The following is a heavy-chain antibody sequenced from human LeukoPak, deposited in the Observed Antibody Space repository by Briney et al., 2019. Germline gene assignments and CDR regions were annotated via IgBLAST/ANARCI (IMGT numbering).Heavy chain of an antibody. CDR1: GYSFSSYW. V-gene: IGHV5-51*01. Sequence: GESLKISCKGSGYSFSSYWIGWVRQVPGKGLEWMGIIYPGDSETTYSPSFQGQVTFSADKSISTAYPLWSSLKASDTAMYYCARRIAAAGAFDYWGQGTLVTVSS. D-gene: IGHD6-13*01. CDR3: ARRIAAAGAFDY. J-gene: IGHJ4*02. CDR2: IYPGDSET.